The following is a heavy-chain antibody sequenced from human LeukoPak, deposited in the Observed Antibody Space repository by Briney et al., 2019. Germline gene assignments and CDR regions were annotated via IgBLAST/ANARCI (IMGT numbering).Heavy chain of an antibody. CDR2: IDWDDDK. CDR1: GFSLTISGMC. V-gene: IGHV2-70*11. CDR3: ARIPNFYDNKGYFDY. J-gene: IGHJ4*02. D-gene: IGHD3-22*01. Sequence: SGPTLVNPTQTLTLTCTFSGFSLTISGMCVSWIRQPPGNALDRLSRIDWDDDKYYSTYLKTRLTISKDTSKNQVVLTVTNMDPVDTATYYCARIPNFYDNKGYFDYWGQGILVTVSS.